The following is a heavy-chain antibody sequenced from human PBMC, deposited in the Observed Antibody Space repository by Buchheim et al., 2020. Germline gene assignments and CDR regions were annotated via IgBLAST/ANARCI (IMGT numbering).Heavy chain of an antibody. D-gene: IGHD6-19*01. J-gene: IGHJ5*02. Sequence: QLQVEESGPGLVKPSETLSLTCTVSGVSITTSFYYWVWIRQPPGKGLEWIGSSYSAGGTYSNPSLKSRVTLSVDTSRSEFSLWLNSVTAADTAIYYCAAVAWGRNCFDPWGQGTL. CDR3: AAVAWGRNCFDP. V-gene: IGHV4-39*01. CDR1: GVSITTSFYY. CDR2: SYSAGGT.